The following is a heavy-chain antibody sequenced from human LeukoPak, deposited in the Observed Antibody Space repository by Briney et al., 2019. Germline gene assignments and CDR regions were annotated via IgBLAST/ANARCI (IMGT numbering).Heavy chain of an antibody. V-gene: IGHV4-59*01. D-gene: IGHD5-18*01. J-gene: IGHJ6*03. CDR1: GGSISSYY. CDR3: ARGTTSYGYASYYYYYYMDV. CDR2: IHYSGST. Sequence: PSETLSLTCTVSGGSISSYYWSWIRQPPGKGLEWIGYIHYSGSTHYNPSLKSRVTISVDTSKNQFSLKLSSVTAADTAVHYCARGTTSYGYASYYYYYYMDVWGKGTTVTISS.